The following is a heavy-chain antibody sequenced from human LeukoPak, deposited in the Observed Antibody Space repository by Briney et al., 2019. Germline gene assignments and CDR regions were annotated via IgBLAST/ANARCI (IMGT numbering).Heavy chain of an antibody. V-gene: IGHV1-69*13. D-gene: IGHD6-19*01. CDR1: GGTFSSYA. CDR2: IIPIFGTA. J-gene: IGHJ6*02. Sequence: ASVKVSCKASGGTFSSYAISWVRQAPGQGLEWMGGIIPIFGTANYAQKFQGRVTITADESTSTAYMELSSLRSEDTAVYYCASCIAVAGTCDYYGMDVWGQGTTVTVSS. CDR3: ASCIAVAGTCDYYGMDV.